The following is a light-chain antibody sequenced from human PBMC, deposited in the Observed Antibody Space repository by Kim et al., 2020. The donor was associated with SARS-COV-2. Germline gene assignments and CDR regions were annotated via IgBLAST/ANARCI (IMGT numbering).Light chain of an antibody. CDR1: QSVMCH. CDR3: QHYDNMPPWT. Sequence: SAGDRVTRAGRASQSVMCHVVVYQHNPGQPPRLLIYETSSRATGIPARFSGNASGTEFTLTICSLQCEGFSIYYCQHYDNMPPWTFGQGAKVDIK. V-gene: IGKV3-15*01. CDR2: ETS. J-gene: IGKJ1*01.